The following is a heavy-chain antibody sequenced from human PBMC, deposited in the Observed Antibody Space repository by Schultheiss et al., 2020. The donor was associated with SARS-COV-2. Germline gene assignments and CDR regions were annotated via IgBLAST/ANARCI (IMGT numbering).Heavy chain of an antibody. Sequence: GESLKISCAASGFTVSSNYMSWVRQAPGKGLEWVSSISSSSSYIYYADSVKGRFTISRDNSKSMLYLQMDSLRAEDTAVYYCARALGYCSSTSCQFYYYYMDVWGKGTTVTVSS. D-gene: IGHD2-2*01. CDR2: ISSSSSYI. V-gene: IGHV3-21*04. J-gene: IGHJ6*03. CDR1: GFTVSSNY. CDR3: ARALGYCSSTSCQFYYYYMDV.